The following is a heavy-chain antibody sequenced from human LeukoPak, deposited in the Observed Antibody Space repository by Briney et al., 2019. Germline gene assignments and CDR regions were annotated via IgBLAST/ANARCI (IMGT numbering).Heavy chain of an antibody. Sequence: PSETLSLTCTVSGGSISSGGYYWSWIRQHPGKGLEWIGYIYYSGSAFYNPSLKRRVTISVDTSKNQFSLKLNSVAAADTAVYYCARDHRYYDILTGSPRGGGAFDIWGQGTMVTVSS. J-gene: IGHJ3*02. CDR2: IYYSGSA. CDR1: GGSISSGGYY. D-gene: IGHD3-9*01. V-gene: IGHV4-31*03. CDR3: ARDHRYYDILTGSPRGGGAFDI.